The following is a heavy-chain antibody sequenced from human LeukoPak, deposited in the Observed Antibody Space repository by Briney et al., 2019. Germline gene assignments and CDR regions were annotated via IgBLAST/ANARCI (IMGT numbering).Heavy chain of an antibody. Sequence: ASVTVSCKASGYTFTSYGISWVRQAPGQGLEGMGWISAYNGNTNYAQKLQGRVTMTTDTSTSTAYMELRSLKSDATAVYYCALIYYYDSSGYFSPESFDIWGQGTMVTVSS. CDR1: GYTFTSYG. CDR2: ISAYNGNT. D-gene: IGHD3-22*01. CDR3: ALIYYYDSSGYFSPESFDI. V-gene: IGHV1-18*01. J-gene: IGHJ3*02.